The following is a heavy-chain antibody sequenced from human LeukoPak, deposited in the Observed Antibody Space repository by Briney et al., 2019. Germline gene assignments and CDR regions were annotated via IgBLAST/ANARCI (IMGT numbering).Heavy chain of an antibody. D-gene: IGHD2-2*01. J-gene: IGHJ4*02. CDR1: GFSFRDYE. V-gene: IGHV3-48*03. Sequence: GGSLRLSCAASGFSFRDYELTWVRQVPGKGLEWISYVNQRGRTTSYADSVKGRFSISRDNSMNTLYLQMNSLRPEDTAVYYCAKQGLVPATAGDWGQGTLVTVSS. CDR3: AKQGLVPATAGD. CDR2: VNQRGRTT.